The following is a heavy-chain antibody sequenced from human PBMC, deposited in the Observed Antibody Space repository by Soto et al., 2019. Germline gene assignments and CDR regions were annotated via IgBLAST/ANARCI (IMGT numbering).Heavy chain of an antibody. Sequence: KPWGSLRLSCAASGFTFRSFTMNWVRQAPGKGLEWVSTISSNSAYIYYTDALRGRFTISRDNAKNSLHLQMNSLRAEDTAVYYCTRDASRDSSARGWFDPWGPGTLVTVSS. J-gene: IGHJ5*02. D-gene: IGHD6-13*01. CDR2: ISSNSAYI. CDR3: TRDASRDSSARGWFDP. V-gene: IGHV3-21*01. CDR1: GFTFRSFT.